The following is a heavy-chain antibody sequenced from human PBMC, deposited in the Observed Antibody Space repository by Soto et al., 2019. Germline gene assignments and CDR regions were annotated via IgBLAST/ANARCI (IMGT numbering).Heavy chain of an antibody. J-gene: IGHJ4*02. D-gene: IGHD5-12*01. CDR2: INPNSGAS. CDR1: GYTFIDYY. Sequence: GASVKVSCKTSGYTFIDYYVHWIRQAPGQGREWVGWINPNSGASNYAQNFQCRVTMTRDRSSSTVYMKLTGLRSDDTSVYYCARWRDVVPAHDSWGQGTLVTVSS. V-gene: IGHV1-2*02. CDR3: ARWRDVVPAHDS.